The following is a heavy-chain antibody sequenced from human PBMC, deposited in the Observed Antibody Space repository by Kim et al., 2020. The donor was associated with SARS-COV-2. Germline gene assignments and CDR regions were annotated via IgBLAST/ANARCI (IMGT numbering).Heavy chain of an antibody. V-gene: IGHV4-59*08. J-gene: IGHJ4*02. CDR1: GGSISSYY. Sequence: SETLSLTCTVSGGSISSYYWSWIRQPPGKGLEWIGYIYYSGSTNYNPSLKSRVTISVDTSKNQFSLKLSSVTAADTAVYYCARHYCSGGSCYPPKEWGQGTLVTVSS. CDR3: ARHYCSGGSCYPPKE. CDR2: IYYSGST. D-gene: IGHD2-15*01.